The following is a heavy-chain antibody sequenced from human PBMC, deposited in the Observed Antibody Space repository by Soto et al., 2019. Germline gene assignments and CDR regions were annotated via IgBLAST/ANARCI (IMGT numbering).Heavy chain of an antibody. V-gene: IGHV3-7*05. Sequence: EVQLVESGGGLVQPGGSLRLSCAASGLSISYYWMSWVRQAPGKGLEWVANIKQDGSENYYVDSVKGRFTISRDNAKNSLYPQMTSLRAEDTAVYYCSRAYFWGQGTLVTVSS. CDR2: IKQDGSEN. J-gene: IGHJ4*02. CDR3: SRAYF. D-gene: IGHD2-21*01. CDR1: GLSISYYW.